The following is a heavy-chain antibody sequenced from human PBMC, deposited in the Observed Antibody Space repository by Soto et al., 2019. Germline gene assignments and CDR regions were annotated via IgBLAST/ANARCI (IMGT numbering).Heavy chain of an antibody. V-gene: IGHV3-15*01. CDR1: GFTFSTVW. Sequence: EVQLVESGGGWVKPGGSLRLSCAGSGFTFSTVWMSWVRRSPGKGLEWVGRIKSDAYGGAIDYAAPVKGRFTTLRDDSKNALFVQMYNLRAEDPAVYSCTTTKGRLEPPTDDFWGQGTAVIVSS. J-gene: IGHJ4*02. D-gene: IGHD4-4*01. CDR3: TTTKGRLEPPTDDF. CDR2: IKSDAYGGAI.